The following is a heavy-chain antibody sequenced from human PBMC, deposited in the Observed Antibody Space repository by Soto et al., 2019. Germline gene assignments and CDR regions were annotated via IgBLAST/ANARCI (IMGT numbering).Heavy chain of an antibody. CDR2: ISGSGGST. V-gene: IGHV3-23*01. Sequence: GGSLRLSCAASGFTFSSYAMSWVHQAPGKGLEWVSAISGSGGSTYYADSVKGRFTISRDNSKNTLYLQMNSLRAEDTAVYYCAKDPDCSSTSCHPDWFDPWGQGTLVTVSS. CDR1: GFTFSSYA. D-gene: IGHD2-2*01. J-gene: IGHJ5*02. CDR3: AKDPDCSSTSCHPDWFDP.